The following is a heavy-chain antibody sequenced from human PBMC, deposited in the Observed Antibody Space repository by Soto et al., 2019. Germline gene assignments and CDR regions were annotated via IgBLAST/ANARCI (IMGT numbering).Heavy chain of an antibody. Sequence: QVQLVESGGGLVKPGGSLRLSCAASGFSFSDSYMAWIRQAPGKGLEWVSHISSSGGTMYYEDSVKGRFTISRDNTRNSLYLQMNSLRAEDTAIYYCARESRIVGATTPIDYWGQGTLVTVSS. V-gene: IGHV3-11*01. CDR3: ARESRIVGATTPIDY. CDR2: ISSSGGTM. D-gene: IGHD1-26*01. J-gene: IGHJ4*02. CDR1: GFSFSDSY.